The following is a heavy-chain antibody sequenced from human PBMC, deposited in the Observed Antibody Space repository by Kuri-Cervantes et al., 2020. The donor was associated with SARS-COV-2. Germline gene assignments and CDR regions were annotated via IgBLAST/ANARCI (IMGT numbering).Heavy chain of an antibody. CDR2: TYYRSKWYN. CDR1: GDSVSSNIAA. D-gene: IGHD4-17*01. Sequence: SQTLSLTCAISGDSVSSNIAACNCIRQSPSRGLEWLGWTYYRSKWYNDYPVTVKSRITINPATSKNQFSLQLNAVTPEDTAVYYGASGATVTTTLNYCYYGMDVWGQGTTVTVSS. CDR3: ASGATVTTTLNYCYYGMDV. J-gene: IGHJ6*02. V-gene: IGHV6-1*01.